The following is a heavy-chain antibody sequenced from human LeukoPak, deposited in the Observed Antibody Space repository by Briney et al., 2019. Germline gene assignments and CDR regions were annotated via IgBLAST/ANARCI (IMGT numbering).Heavy chain of an antibody. CDR1: GFTFSSYE. CDR2: ISGSGDST. J-gene: IGHJ6*03. V-gene: IGHV3-23*01. CDR3: AKNGLFLEWLSRYMDV. Sequence: GGSLRLSCAASGFTFSSYEMNWVRQAPGKGLEWVSAISGSGDSTYYADSVKGRFTISRDNSKNTLYLQMNSLTAEDTAVYYCAKNGLFLEWLSRYMDVWGKGTTVTVSS. D-gene: IGHD3-3*01.